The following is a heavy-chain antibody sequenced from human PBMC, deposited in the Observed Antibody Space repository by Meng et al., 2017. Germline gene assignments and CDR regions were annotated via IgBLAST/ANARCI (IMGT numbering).Heavy chain of an antibody. CDR2: INPKSGDT. CDR3: ARSIVATMVFDY. CDR1: GYNFPDYY. V-gene: IGHV1-2*06. Sequence: VQLVQSGAEVKKPGASVKVSCKPSGYNFPDYYIHWVRRAPGQGLEWMGRINPKSGDTHYAQKFQARVTMTGDTSISTAYMELSRLRSDDTAVYYCARSIVATMVFDYWGQGTLVTVSS. D-gene: IGHD5-12*01. J-gene: IGHJ4*02.